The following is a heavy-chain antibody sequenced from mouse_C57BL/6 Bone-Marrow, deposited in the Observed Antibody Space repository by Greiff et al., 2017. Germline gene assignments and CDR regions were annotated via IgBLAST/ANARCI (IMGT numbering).Heavy chain of an antibody. V-gene: IGHV1-81*01. D-gene: IGHD2-1*01. CDR1: GYTFTSYG. J-gene: IGHJ3*01. Sequence: QVQLQQSGAELARPGASVKLSCKASGYTFTSYGIRWVKQRPGQGLEWIGEIYPRSGNTYYNEQFKGKATLTADKSSSTAYMELRSLTSEDSAVYFCARRGDLLWYPWFAYWGQGTLVTVSA. CDR3: ARRGDLLWYPWFAY. CDR2: IYPRSGNT.